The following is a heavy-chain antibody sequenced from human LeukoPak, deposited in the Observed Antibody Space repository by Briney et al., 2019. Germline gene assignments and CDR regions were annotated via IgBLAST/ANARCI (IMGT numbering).Heavy chain of an antibody. CDR3: AKDIREQWLPGSGMDV. J-gene: IGHJ6*02. V-gene: IGHV3-72*01. CDR1: GFTISDHY. Sequence: GGSLRLSCAASGFTISDHYMDWVRQAPGKGLEWIGRIRNKANSYRTEFAASVKGRFTLSIDDSKNSLYLQMNSLRAEDTALYYCAKDIREQWLPGSGMDVWGQGTTVTVSS. CDR2: IRNKANSYRT. D-gene: IGHD6-19*01.